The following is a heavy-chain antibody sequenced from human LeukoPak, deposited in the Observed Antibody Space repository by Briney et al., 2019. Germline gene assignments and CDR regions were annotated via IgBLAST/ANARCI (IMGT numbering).Heavy chain of an antibody. CDR3: ARDLGAAEGFSPALYYYGMDV. D-gene: IGHD3-16*01. CDR2: INPNSGGT. Sequence: ASVKVSCKASGYTFTGYYMHWVRQAPGQGLEWMGWINPNSGGTNYAQKFQGWVTMTRDTSISTAYMELSRLRSDDTAVYYCARDLGAAEGFSPALYYYGMDVWGQGTTVTVSS. CDR1: GYTFTGYY. J-gene: IGHJ6*02. V-gene: IGHV1-2*04.